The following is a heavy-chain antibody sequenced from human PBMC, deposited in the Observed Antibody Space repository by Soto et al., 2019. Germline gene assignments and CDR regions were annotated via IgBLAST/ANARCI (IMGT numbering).Heavy chain of an antibody. V-gene: IGHV3-33*01. CDR3: ARDGIGGTVFRGFCDY. CDR1: GSIFSGYG. J-gene: IGHJ4*02. CDR2: IWYDGSNK. D-gene: IGHD1-7*01. Sequence: ESGGGVVQPGGSLRLSCVASGSIFSGYGMHWVRQAPGKGLEWVAVIWYDGSNKYYADSVKGRFTISRDNSKNMLYLQMDSLRGEDTAGYFCARDGIGGTVFRGFCDYWGQGTLVNVSS.